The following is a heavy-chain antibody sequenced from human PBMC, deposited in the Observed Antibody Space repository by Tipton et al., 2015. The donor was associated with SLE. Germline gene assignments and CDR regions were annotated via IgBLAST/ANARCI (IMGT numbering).Heavy chain of an antibody. CDR1: GYTFTSYY. Sequence: VQLVQSGPEVKKPGASVKVSCKASGYTFTSYYMHWVRQAPGQGLEWMGIINPSGGSTSYAQKFQGRVTMTRDTSTSTVYMELSSLRSEDTAVYYCARDENVAVPAANAFDIWGQGTMVTVSS. V-gene: IGHV1-46*01. CDR2: INPSGGST. J-gene: IGHJ3*02. D-gene: IGHD2-2*01. CDR3: ARDENVAVPAANAFDI.